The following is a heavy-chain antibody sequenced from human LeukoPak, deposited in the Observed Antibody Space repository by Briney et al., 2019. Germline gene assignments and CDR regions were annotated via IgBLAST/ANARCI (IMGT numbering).Heavy chain of an antibody. CDR2: IYHTGTT. CDR3: ARDLSGGTFDY. CDR1: AYSISSSYD. J-gene: IGHJ4*02. V-gene: IGHV4-38-2*02. Sequence: SETLSLTCAVSAYSISSSYDRGWIRQAPGKGLEWIGNIYHTGTTYYNPSLESHVTISLDASKNQFSLRLPSMTAADTAVYYCARDLSGGTFDYWGQGTLVTVSS. D-gene: IGHD1-1*01.